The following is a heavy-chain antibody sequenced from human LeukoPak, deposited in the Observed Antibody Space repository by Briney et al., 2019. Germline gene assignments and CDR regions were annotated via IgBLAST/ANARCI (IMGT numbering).Heavy chain of an antibody. D-gene: IGHD2-2*01. CDR1: GFTFSSYA. CDR2: ISGGGGST. CDR3: AKDTPGGDIVVVPAATDY. Sequence: GGSLRLSCAASGFTFSSYAMSWVRQAPGKGLEWVSAISGGGGSTYYADSVKGRFTISRDNSKNTLYLQMNSLRAEDTAVYYCAKDTPGGDIVVVPAATDYWGQGTLVTVSS. J-gene: IGHJ4*02. V-gene: IGHV3-23*01.